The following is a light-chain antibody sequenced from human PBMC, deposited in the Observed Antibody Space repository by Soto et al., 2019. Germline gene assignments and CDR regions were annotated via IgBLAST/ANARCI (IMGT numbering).Light chain of an antibody. CDR1: QSVRSF. Sequence: EIVLTQSPATLSLSPGDRATLACRASQSVRSFLAWYQQKPGQAPRLLIYDASNWATGVPARFSGSGSGTDFTLTISSLEPEDFAVYYCQQRSNWPPITFGQGTRLEIK. V-gene: IGKV3-11*01. CDR2: DAS. CDR3: QQRSNWPPIT. J-gene: IGKJ5*01.